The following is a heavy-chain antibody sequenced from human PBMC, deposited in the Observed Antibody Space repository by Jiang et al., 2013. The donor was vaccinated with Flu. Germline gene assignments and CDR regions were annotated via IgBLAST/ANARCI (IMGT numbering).Heavy chain of an antibody. J-gene: IGHJ3*02. Sequence: PGLVKPSETLSLTCAVSDYSISSGYYSGLDPAAPREGAGVDWECLSYGSTYYNPSLNSRVIISVDTSKNQFSLNLSSVTAADTAVYYCARDGSNYYFDSSRLYAFDIWGQGTMVTVSS. D-gene: IGHD3-22*01. CDR3: ARDGSNYYFDSSRLYAFDI. CDR2: LSYGST. V-gene: IGHV4-38-2*02. CDR1: DYSISSGYY.